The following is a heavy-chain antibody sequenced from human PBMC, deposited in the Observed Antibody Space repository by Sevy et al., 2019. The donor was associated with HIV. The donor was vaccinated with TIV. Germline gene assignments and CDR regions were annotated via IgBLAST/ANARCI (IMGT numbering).Heavy chain of an antibody. V-gene: IGHV1-18*01. D-gene: IGHD4-17*01. CDR2: NSTNKGHT. J-gene: IGHJ4*02. Sequence: ASVKVSWKASGYIFTDYGINWVRQAPGQGLEWMGWNSTNKGHTKYVEKFQGRITMTTDTTTNTAYLELMSLTSDDAALYSCACDRSLSHGYGDYMLTYWGQGSLVTVSS. CDR3: ACDRSLSHGYGDYMLTY. CDR1: GYIFTDYG.